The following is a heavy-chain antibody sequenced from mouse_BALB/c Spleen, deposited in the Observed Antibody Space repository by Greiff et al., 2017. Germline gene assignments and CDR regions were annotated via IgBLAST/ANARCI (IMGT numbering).Heavy chain of an antibody. D-gene: IGHD2-1*01. V-gene: IGHV14-1*02. CDR1: GFNIKDYY. CDR3: ARKEDYGNPWFAY. CDR2: IDPENGNT. Sequence: EVQLQESGAELVRPGALVKLSCKASGFNIKDYYMHWVKQRPEQGLEWIGWIDPENGNTIYDPKFQGKASITADTSSNTAYLQLSSLTSEDTAVYYCARKEDYGNPWFAYWGQGTLVTVSA. J-gene: IGHJ3*01.